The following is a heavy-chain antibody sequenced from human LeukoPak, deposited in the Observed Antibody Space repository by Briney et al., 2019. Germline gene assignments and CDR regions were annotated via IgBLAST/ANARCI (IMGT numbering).Heavy chain of an antibody. J-gene: IGHJ4*02. CDR3: AREGYSSSSYFDY. CDR2: IYHSGST. Sequence: SETLSLTCTVSGGSISSGGYYWSWIQQPPGKGLEWIGYIYHSGSTNYNPSLKSRVTISVDKSKNQFSLKLSSVTAADTAVYYCAREGYSSSSYFDYWGQGTLVTVSS. D-gene: IGHD6-6*01. V-gene: IGHV4-30-2*01. CDR1: GGSISSGGYY.